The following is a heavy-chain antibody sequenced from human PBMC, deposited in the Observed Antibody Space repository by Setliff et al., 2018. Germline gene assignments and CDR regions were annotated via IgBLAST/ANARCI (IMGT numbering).Heavy chain of an antibody. J-gene: IGHJ3*01. CDR1: GSAISSGHY. Sequence: SETLSLTCAVSGSAISSGHYWGWIRQPPGKGLEWIGSFRPSGKTYHNPSLNSRVTISVDTSKKQFSLKVTSVTAADTAVYYCVRDAGDGYGVDAYAGGGFDFWGQGTMVTVSS. V-gene: IGHV4-38-2*02. CDR3: VRDAGDGYGVDAYAGGGFDF. D-gene: IGHD4-17*01. CDR2: FRPSGKT.